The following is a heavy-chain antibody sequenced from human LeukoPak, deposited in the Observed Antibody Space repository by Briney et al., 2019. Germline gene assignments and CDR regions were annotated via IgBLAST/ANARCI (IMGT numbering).Heavy chain of an antibody. CDR1: GFTFSDYP. V-gene: IGHV3-69-1*01. CDR3: ARDHNWGFDY. D-gene: IGHD7-27*01. Sequence: GGSLRLSCAASGFTFSDYPMNWVRQTPGKGREGVSYISSTGVIYYADSVRGCFSISRDNAMNSVYMQMNSLRAEDTALYYCARDHNWGFDYWGRGTLVTVSS. CDR2: ISSTGVI. J-gene: IGHJ4*02.